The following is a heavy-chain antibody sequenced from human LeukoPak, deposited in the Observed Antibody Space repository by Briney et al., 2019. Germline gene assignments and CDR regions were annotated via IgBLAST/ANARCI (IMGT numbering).Heavy chain of an antibody. V-gene: IGHV1-2*02. CDR3: ARGPHRGYCSSTSCRQNSSSWTLFEY. CDR1: GYTFTGYY. D-gene: IGHD2-2*01. CDR2: INPNSGGT. J-gene: IGHJ4*02. Sequence: ASVKVSCKASGYTFTGYYMHWVRQAPGQGLEWMGWINPNSGGTNYAQKFQGRVTMTRDTSISTAYMELSRLRSDDTAVYYCARGPHRGYCSSTSCRQNSSSWTLFEYWGEGTLVSV.